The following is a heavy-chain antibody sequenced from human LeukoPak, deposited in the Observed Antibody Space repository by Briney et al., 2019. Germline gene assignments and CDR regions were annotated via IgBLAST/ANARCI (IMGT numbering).Heavy chain of an antibody. J-gene: IGHJ4*02. CDR2: ISGSGSST. CDR3: AKDQHGYDKPIDY. Sequence: PGGSLRLSCAASGFTFNMYAMNWVRQASGKGLEWVSTISGSGSSTYYADSGKGRFTISRDNSKNTLYLQINSMRAEDPAVYFCAKDQHGYDKPIDYWGQGTLVTVSS. D-gene: IGHD5-12*01. CDR1: GFTFNMYA. V-gene: IGHV3-23*01.